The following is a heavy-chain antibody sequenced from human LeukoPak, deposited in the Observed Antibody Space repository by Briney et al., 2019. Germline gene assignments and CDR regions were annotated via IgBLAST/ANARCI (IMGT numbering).Heavy chain of an antibody. V-gene: IGHV4-4*07. J-gene: IGHJ5*02. CDR2: IYSTGRS. Sequence: SETLSLTCTVSGGSISNYFWSWVRQPAGKGLEWIGRIYSTGRSDYNPSLKSRVTISLDTSKNQFSLKLSSVTAADTAVYYCARGHETIKTFGEVIKSRTRWFDPWGQGTLVTVSS. CDR1: GGSISNYF. CDR3: ARGHETIKTFGEVIKSRTRWFDP. D-gene: IGHD3-3*01.